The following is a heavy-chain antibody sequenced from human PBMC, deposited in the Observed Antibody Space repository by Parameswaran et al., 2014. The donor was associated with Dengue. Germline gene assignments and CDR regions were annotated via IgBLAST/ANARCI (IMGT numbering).Heavy chain of an antibody. CDR2: INPSGGST. CDR3: ARDRATYGMDV. J-gene: IGHJ6*02. V-gene: IGHV1-46*01. Sequence: WVRQAPGQGLEWMGIINPSGGSTSYAQKFQGRVTMTRDTSTSTVYMELSSLRSEDTAVYYCARDRATYGMDVWGQGTTVTVSS.